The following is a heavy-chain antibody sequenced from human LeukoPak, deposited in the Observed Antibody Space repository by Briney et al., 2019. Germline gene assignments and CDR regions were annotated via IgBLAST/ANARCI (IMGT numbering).Heavy chain of an antibody. J-gene: IGHJ6*02. D-gene: IGHD1-26*01. CDR1: GGSFSGYY. CDR2: INHNGST. V-gene: IGHV4-34*01. CDR3: ARGFLGLNGGV. Sequence: ASETLSLTCGVSGGSFSGYYWNWIRQAPGKGLEWIGEINHNGSTSSNSSLKSRVTISVDTSRSRFSLKLNSATAADTAVYYCARGFLGLNGGVWGQGTTVTVSS.